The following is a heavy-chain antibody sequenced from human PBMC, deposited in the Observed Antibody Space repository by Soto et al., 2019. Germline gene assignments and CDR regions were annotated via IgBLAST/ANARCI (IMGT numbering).Heavy chain of an antibody. V-gene: IGHV3-74*01. CDR3: ARVPVGAYGKFDP. CDR2: INPDGSRI. D-gene: IGHD2-8*02. J-gene: IGHJ5*02. Sequence: EVQLVESGGGLVQAGGSLRLSCAASGFALSSYWMHWVRRVPGKGLVWVSRINPDGSRIDYADSVRGRFTISRDNAKNTLFLQMNNLRAEDTALYHCARVPVGAYGKFDPWGKGTLVTVSS. CDR1: GFALSSYW.